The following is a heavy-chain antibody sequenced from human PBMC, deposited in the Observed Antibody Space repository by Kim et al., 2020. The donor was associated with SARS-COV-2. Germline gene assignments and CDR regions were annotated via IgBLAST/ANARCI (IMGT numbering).Heavy chain of an antibody. J-gene: IGHJ5*02. CDR3: ARDHGSGSYYTWFDP. V-gene: IGHV4-31*03. Sequence: SETLSLTCTVSGGSISSGGYYWSWIRQHPGKGLEWIGYIYYSGSTYYNPSLKSRVTISVDTSKNQFSLKLSSVTAAVTAVYYCARDHGSGSYYTWFDPWGQGTLVTVSS. CDR1: GGSISSGGYY. D-gene: IGHD3-10*01. CDR2: IYYSGST.